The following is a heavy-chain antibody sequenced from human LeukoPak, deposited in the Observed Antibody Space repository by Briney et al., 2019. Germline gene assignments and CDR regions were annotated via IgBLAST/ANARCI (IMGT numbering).Heavy chain of an antibody. D-gene: IGHD6-13*01. Sequence: SETLSLTCAVSGGSITSSNWWSWVRQPPGKGLEWIGEIYHSGSTNYNPSLKSRVTISVDTSKNQFSLKLSSVTAADTAVYYCARFVSGYSSSWYGYYYYYMDVWGKGTTVTISS. CDR3: ARFVSGYSSSWYGYYYYYMDV. CDR2: IYHSGST. J-gene: IGHJ6*03. CDR1: GGSITSSNW. V-gene: IGHV4-4*02.